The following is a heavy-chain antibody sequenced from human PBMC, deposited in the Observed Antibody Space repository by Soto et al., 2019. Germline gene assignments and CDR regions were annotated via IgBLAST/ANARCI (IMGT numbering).Heavy chain of an antibody. J-gene: IGHJ6*03. V-gene: IGHV4-34*01. D-gene: IGHD5-12*01. CDR3: ARVYSGYGLHGGYYYYYMDV. CDR1: GGSLSDYF. Sequence: SETLSLTCVVSGGSLSDYFWSWIRQPPGMALEWIGEINHLGSINYNPSLKSRVTMSVDTSKNQFSLKLSSVTAADTAVYYCARVYSGYGLHGGYYYYYMDVWGKGTTVTVSS. CDR2: INHLGSI.